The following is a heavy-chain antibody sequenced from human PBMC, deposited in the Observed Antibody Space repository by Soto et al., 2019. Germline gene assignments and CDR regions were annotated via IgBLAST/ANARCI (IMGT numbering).Heavy chain of an antibody. V-gene: IGHV4-39*01. Sequence: QVQRQESGPGLVKPSETLSLTCTVSGGSISSSSYYWGWIRQPPGKGLEWIGSIYYSGSTYYNPSLKSRVTISVDTSKNQFSLKLSSVTAADTAVYYCARRGYYAISAFDIWGQGTMVTVSS. D-gene: IGHD2-8*01. CDR3: ARRGYYAISAFDI. CDR2: IYYSGST. CDR1: GGSISSSSYY. J-gene: IGHJ3*02.